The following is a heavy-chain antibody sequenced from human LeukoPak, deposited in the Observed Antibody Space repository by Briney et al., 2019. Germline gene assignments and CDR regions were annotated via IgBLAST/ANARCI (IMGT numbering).Heavy chain of an antibody. D-gene: IGHD1-26*01. CDR2: IYYSGST. CDR3: ARGGNAFDI. V-gene: IGHV4-59*06. J-gene: IGHJ3*02. Sequence: PSETLSLTCTVSGGSINAYYWSWIRQPPGKGLEWIGYIYYSGSTYYNPSLKSRVTISVDTSKNQFSLKLSSVTAADTAVYYCARGGNAFDIWGQGTMVTVSS. CDR1: GGSINAYY.